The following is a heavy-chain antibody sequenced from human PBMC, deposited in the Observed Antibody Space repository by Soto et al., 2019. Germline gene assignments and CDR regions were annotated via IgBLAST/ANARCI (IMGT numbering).Heavy chain of an antibody. Sequence: ASVKVSCKASGYTFTNYAMYWVRQAPGQRLEWMGWINAGNGNTEYSQKFQGRGTITRDSSASTAYMELSSLRSEDTAVYYCARASSGWCTDVWGQGTTVTVSS. CDR1: GYTFTNYA. J-gene: IGHJ6*02. V-gene: IGHV1-3*01. D-gene: IGHD6-19*01. CDR3: ARASSGWCTDV. CDR2: INAGNGNT.